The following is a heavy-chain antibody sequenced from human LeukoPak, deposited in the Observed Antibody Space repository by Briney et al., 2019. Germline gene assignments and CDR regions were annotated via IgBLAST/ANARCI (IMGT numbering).Heavy chain of an antibody. D-gene: IGHD3-10*02. Sequence: KTGGSLRLSCAASGFTFSSYSMNWVRQAPGKGLEWVSSISSSSSYIYYADSVKGRFTISRDNAKISLYLQMNSLRAEDTAVYYCAELGITMIGGVWGKGTTVTISS. CDR1: GFTFSSYS. CDR2: ISSSSSYI. J-gene: IGHJ6*04. CDR3: AELGITMIGGV. V-gene: IGHV3-21*01.